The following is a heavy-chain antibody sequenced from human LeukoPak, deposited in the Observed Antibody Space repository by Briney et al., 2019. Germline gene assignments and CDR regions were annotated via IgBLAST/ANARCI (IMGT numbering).Heavy chain of an antibody. J-gene: IGHJ5*02. D-gene: IGHD4-17*01. CDR3: ARRITVTWFDP. Sequence: GASVKVSCKASGYTFTSNGISWVRQAPGQGLEWMGWISAYNGSTNYAQKLQGRVTMTTDTSTSTAYMELRSLRSDDTAVYYCARRITVTWFDPWGQGTLVTVSS. V-gene: IGHV1-18*01. CDR1: GYTFTSNG. CDR2: ISAYNGST.